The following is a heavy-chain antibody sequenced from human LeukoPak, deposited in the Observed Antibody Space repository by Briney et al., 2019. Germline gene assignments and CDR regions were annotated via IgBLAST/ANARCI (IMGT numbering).Heavy chain of an antibody. J-gene: IGHJ4*02. CDR3: ARDDSSEVY. CDR2: ISYDGSNK. CDR1: GFTFSSYA. Sequence: GGSLRLSCAASGFTFSSYAMHWVRQAPGKGLEWVAVISYDGSNKYYADSVKRRFTISRDNSKNTLYLQMNSLRAEDTAVYYCARDDSSEVYWGQGTLVTVSS. D-gene: IGHD6-19*01. V-gene: IGHV3-30-3*01.